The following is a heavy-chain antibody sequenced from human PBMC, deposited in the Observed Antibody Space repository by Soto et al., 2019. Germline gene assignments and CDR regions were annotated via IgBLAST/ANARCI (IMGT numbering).Heavy chain of an antibody. V-gene: IGHV4-31*03. J-gene: IGHJ4*02. CDR2: IYYSGST. Sequence: SLTCTVSGGSISSGGHYWSWIRQHPGKGLEWIGYIYYSGSTYYNPSLKGRVTISVDTSKNQFSLKLSSVTAADTAVYYCAREFRWGVATWYIDYWGQGTLVTVSS. CDR1: GGSISSGGHY. D-gene: IGHD5-12*01. CDR3: AREFRWGVATWYIDY.